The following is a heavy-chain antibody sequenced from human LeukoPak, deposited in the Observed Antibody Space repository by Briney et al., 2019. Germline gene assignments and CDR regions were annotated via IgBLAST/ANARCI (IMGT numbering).Heavy chain of an antibody. D-gene: IGHD2-2*01. Sequence: GGSLRLSCVVSGFTFSSYEMNWVRQAPGKGLEWVSYISNSGRTIFYADSVKGRFTVSRDNAKNSLYLQMNSLRAEDTAVYYCVRRYCSSTSCTLDSWGQGTLVTVSS. J-gene: IGHJ4*02. V-gene: IGHV3-48*03. CDR3: VRRYCSSTSCTLDS. CDR1: GFTFSSYE. CDR2: ISNSGRTI.